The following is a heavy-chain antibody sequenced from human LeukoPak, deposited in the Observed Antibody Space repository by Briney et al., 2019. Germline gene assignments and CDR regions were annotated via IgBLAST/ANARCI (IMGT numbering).Heavy chain of an antibody. CDR2: ISSSSSYI. CDR1: GFTFSSYS. CDR3: ARDPPGYYGSGSYYYYDY. J-gene: IGHJ4*02. Sequence: GGSLRLSCAASGFTFSSYSMNWVRQAPGKGLEWVSSISSSSSYIYYADSVKGRFTISRDNAKNSLYRQMNSLRAEDTAVYYSARDPPGYYGSGSYYYYDYWGQGTLVTVSS. V-gene: IGHV3-21*01. D-gene: IGHD3-10*01.